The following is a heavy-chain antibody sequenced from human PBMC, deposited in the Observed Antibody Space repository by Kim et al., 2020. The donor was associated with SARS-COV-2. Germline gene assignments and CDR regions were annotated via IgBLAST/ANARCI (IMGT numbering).Heavy chain of an antibody. V-gene: IGHV4-39*07. Sequence: SETLSLTCTVSGGSISSSSYYWGWIRQPPGKGLEWIGSIYYSGSTYYNPSLKSRVTISVDTSKNQFSLKLSSVTAADTAVYYCAREKAHYGDPPYNWFDPWGQGTLVTVSS. D-gene: IGHD4-17*01. J-gene: IGHJ5*02. CDR2: IYYSGST. CDR1: GGSISSSSYY. CDR3: AREKAHYGDPPYNWFDP.